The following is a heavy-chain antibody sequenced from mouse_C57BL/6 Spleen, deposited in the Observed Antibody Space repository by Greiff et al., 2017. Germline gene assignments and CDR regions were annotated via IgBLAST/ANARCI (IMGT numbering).Heavy chain of an antibody. D-gene: IGHD2-4*01. Sequence: DVMLVESGEGLVKPGGSLKLSCAASGFTFSSYAMSWVRQTPEKRLEWVAYISSGGDYIYYADTVKGRFTISRDNARNTLYLQMSSLKSEDTAMYYCTREGDYGPLLDWGQGTLVTVSA. CDR2: ISSGGDYI. V-gene: IGHV5-9-1*02. CDR1: GFTFSSYA. J-gene: IGHJ3*01. CDR3: TREGDYGPLLD.